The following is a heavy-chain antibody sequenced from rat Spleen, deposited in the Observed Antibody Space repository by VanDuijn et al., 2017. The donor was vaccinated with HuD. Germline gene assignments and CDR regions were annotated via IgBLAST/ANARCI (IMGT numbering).Heavy chain of an antibody. CDR1: GFTFNNYW. J-gene: IGHJ2*01. D-gene: IGHD1-1*01. V-gene: IGHV5-31*01. CDR2: ITKTGDNT. Sequence: EVQLVESGGGLVQPGRSLKLSCVASGFTFNNYWMTWIRQAPGKGLEWIASITKTGDNTYYPDSVQGRFTISRDIAKSTLYLQMNSLRSEDTATYDCKKESLQWSFNYWGQGVMVPASS. CDR3: KKESLQWSFNY.